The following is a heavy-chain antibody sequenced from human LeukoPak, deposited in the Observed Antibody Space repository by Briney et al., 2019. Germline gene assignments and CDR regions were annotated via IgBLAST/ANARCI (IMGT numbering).Heavy chain of an antibody. CDR3: ASGYSGGDVFDI. CDR1: GYRFNSYW. D-gene: IGHD4-23*01. CDR2: IYPDSDT. Sequence: GESLKISCGGSGYRFNSYWIVWVRQMPGKGLEWMGIIYPDSDTTYSPSFQGQVTISADKSISTAYLQWSSLKASDTAIYYCASGYSGGDVFDIWGQGTMVTVSS. J-gene: IGHJ3*02. V-gene: IGHV5-51*01.